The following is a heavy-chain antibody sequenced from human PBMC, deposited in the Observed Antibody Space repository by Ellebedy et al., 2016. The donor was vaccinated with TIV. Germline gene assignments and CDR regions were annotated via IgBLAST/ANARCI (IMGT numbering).Heavy chain of an antibody. Sequence: AASVKVSCKASGYTFTSYDISWVRQAPGQGLEWMGWISTYKGNTNYAQNLQARVTMTTETSTSTAYMELRSLRSDDTAVYYCAKHQKMYYGSGSDAFDIWGQGTMVTVSS. CDR3: AKHQKMYYGSGSDAFDI. D-gene: IGHD3-10*01. CDR2: ISTYKGNT. J-gene: IGHJ3*02. V-gene: IGHV1-18*04. CDR1: GYTFTSYD.